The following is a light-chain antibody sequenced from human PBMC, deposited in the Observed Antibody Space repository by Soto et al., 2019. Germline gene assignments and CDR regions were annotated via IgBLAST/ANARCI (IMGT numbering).Light chain of an antibody. CDR3: TSYTAKNTLV. CDR2: DVN. V-gene: IGLV2-14*01. CDR1: TSDIHDFNS. Sequence: LTQPASVSGSPGQSITISCSGPTSDIHDFNSISWYRHHPGKAPRLIVYDVNKRPSGISPRFSGSKSGLTASLTISGLQGEDEADYFCTSYTAKNTLVFGTGTKVTVL. J-gene: IGLJ1*01.